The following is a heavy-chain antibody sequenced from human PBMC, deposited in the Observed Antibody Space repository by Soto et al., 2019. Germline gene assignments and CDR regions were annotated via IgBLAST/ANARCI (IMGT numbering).Heavy chain of an antibody. D-gene: IGHD6-19*01. Sequence: GGSLRLSCAASGFTFSSYAMSWVRQAPGKGLEWVSAISGSGGSTYYADSVKGRFTISRDNSKNTLYLQMNSLRAEDAAVYYCAKDGSSNPYSSGYFDYWGQGTLVTVSS. J-gene: IGHJ4*02. CDR2: ISGSGGST. CDR1: GFTFSSYA. V-gene: IGHV3-23*01. CDR3: AKDGSSNPYSSGYFDY.